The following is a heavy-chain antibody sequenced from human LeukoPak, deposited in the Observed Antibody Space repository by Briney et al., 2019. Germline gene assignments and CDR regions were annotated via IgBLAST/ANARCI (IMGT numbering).Heavy chain of an antibody. CDR2: IIPILGIA. D-gene: IGHD2-2*01. Sequence: ASVKVSCKASGYTFTSYAISWVRQAPGQGLEWMGRIIPILGIANYAQKFQGRVTITADKSTSTAYMELSSLRSEDTAVYYCARALEYCSSTSCYAGNWFDPWGQGTLVTVSS. CDR3: ARALEYCSSTSCYAGNWFDP. V-gene: IGHV1-69*04. J-gene: IGHJ5*02. CDR1: GYTFTSYA.